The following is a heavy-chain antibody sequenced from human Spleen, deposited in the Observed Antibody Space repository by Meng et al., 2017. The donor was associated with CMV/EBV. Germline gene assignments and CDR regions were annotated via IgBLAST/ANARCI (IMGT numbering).Heavy chain of an antibody. CDR3: ARGFYFGYTLGKNWFDP. Sequence: GGSFSGHYWRWIRQPPGKGLEWIGEIYHSGGTNYNPSLESRVTISVDTSKNQFSLKLSSVTAADTAVYYCARGFYFGYTLGKNWFDPWGQGTLVTVSS. J-gene: IGHJ5*02. D-gene: IGHD6-13*01. V-gene: IGHV4-34*01. CDR1: GGSFSGHY. CDR2: IYHSGGT.